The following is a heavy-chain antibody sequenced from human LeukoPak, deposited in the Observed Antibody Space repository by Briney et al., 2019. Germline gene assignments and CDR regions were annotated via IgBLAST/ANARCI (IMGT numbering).Heavy chain of an antibody. CDR1: GYSFTSYW. CDR2: IYPGDSDT. V-gene: IGHV5-51*01. D-gene: IGHD6-13*01. Sequence: GESLKIPCQGSGYSFTSYWFGWVRQLPGKGLEWMGIIYPGDSDTRYSPSFQGQVTISADKSISTAYMQWSSLKASNNAMYYCARHGVKGPWWQQLVNWFDPWGQGTLVTVSS. J-gene: IGHJ5*02. CDR3: ARHGVKGPWWQQLVNWFDP.